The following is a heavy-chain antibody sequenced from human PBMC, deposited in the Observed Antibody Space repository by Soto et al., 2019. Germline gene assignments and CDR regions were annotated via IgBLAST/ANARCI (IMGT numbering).Heavy chain of an antibody. V-gene: IGHV1-3*05. CDR3: ARGTVVTHFDY. Sequence: QVQLLQSGAEEKKPGASVKVSCKASGYTFTSYAMHWVRQAPGQRLEWMGWINAGNGNTKYSQKFQGRVTITRDTSESTAYMELSSLRSEDTAVYYCARGTVVTHFDYWGQGTLVTVSS. J-gene: IGHJ4*02. CDR2: INAGNGNT. D-gene: IGHD2-15*01. CDR1: GYTFTSYA.